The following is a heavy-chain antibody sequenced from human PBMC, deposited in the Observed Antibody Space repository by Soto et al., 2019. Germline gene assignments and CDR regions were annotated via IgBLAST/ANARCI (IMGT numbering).Heavy chain of an antibody. CDR2: IIPIFGTA. CDR3: ARDHNSCSGGSCYPQTSY. CDR1: GGTFSSYA. V-gene: IGHV1-69*13. D-gene: IGHD2-15*01. Sequence: ASVKVSCKASGGTFSSYAISWVRQAPGQGLEWMGGIIPIFGTANYAQKFQGRVTITADESTSTAYMELSSLRSEDTAVYYCARDHNSCSGGSCYPQTSYWGQGTLVTVSS. J-gene: IGHJ4*02.